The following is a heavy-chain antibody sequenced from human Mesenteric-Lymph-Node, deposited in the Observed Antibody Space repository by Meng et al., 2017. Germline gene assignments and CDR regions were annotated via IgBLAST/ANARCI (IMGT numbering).Heavy chain of an antibody. D-gene: IGHD1-26*01. J-gene: IGHJ4*02. Sequence: QAQLGQSGGEVEKPGDSVKVSCQASGYTFTNYGITWVRQAPGQGLEWMGWISAYNGDTNYAQTLQGRVTMTTDTSTSTAYMELRSLRSDDTAVYYCARVEVGITSGDYWGQGTLVTVSS. CDR2: ISAYNGDT. CDR3: ARVEVGITSGDY. CDR1: GYTFTNYG. V-gene: IGHV1-18*01.